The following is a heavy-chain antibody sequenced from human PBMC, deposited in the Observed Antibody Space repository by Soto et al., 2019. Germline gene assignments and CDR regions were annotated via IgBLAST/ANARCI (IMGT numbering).Heavy chain of an antibody. CDR1: GYTFTGYY. V-gene: IGHV1-2*02. CDR3: ARDARSRWLQLGYFDY. Sequence: ASVKVSCKASGYTFTGYYMHWVRQAPGQGLEWMGWINPNSGGTNYAQKFQGRVTMTRDTSISTAYMELSRLRSDDTAVYYCARDARSRWLQLGYFDYWGPGXLVTVYS. D-gene: IGHD5-12*01. CDR2: INPNSGGT. J-gene: IGHJ4*02.